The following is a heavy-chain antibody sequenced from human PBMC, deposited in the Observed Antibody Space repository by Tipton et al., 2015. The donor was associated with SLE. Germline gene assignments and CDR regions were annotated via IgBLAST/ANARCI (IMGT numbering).Heavy chain of an antibody. CDR3: ARDLYDFWSGYTPSGAMDV. Sequence: TLSLTCTVSGYSINNGFYWGWIRQPPGKGLEWIGIIYHSGTTYYNPSLKSRVTISVDTSKNQFSLRLSSVTAADTAMYCCARDLYDFWSGYTPSGAMDVWGKGTTVTVSS. V-gene: IGHV4-38-2*02. CDR1: GYSINNGFY. J-gene: IGHJ6*03. CDR2: IYHSGTT. D-gene: IGHD3-3*01.